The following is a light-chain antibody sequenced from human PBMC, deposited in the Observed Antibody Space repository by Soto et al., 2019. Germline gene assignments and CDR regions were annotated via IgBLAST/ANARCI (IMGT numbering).Light chain of an antibody. CDR1: SSDVGGYNY. CDR2: EDS. CDR3: SSYTSSSTLYV. Sequence: QSVLTQPASVSGSPGQSITISCTGTSSDVGGYNYVSWYQQHLGKAPKLMIYEDSNRPSGVSNRFSGSKSGNTASLTISGLQAEDEADYYCSSYTSSSTLYVFGTGTKVTV. V-gene: IGLV2-14*01. J-gene: IGLJ1*01.